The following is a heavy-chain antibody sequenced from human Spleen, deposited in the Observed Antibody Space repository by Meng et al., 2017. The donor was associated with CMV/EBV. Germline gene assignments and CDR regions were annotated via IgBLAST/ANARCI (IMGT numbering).Heavy chain of an antibody. Sequence: YTFPTHGITWVRQAPGQGLEWMGWISPSIGSTNYAQRLEGRVTMTTDRSTTTAYLELKSLRYDDTAVYFCARDYYDIQGHNYDCFDPWGQGTLVTVSS. CDR1: YTFPTHG. D-gene: IGHD3-22*01. CDR2: ISPSIGST. J-gene: IGHJ5*02. CDR3: ARDYYDIQGHNYDCFDP. V-gene: IGHV1-18*04.